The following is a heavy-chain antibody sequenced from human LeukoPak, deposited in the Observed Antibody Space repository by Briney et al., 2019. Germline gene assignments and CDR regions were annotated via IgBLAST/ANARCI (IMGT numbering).Heavy chain of an antibody. CDR1: GFAFSSYE. Sequence: PGGSLRLSCAASGFAFSSYEINWVRQAPGKGLKWVSFINTRGNSVEYADSVKGRFTISRDNAKNSVYLQMNSLRADDTAIYYCARGPGYCSGGSRYSWFDSWGQGTLVTVSS. CDR3: ARGPGYCSGGSRYSWFDS. J-gene: IGHJ5*01. D-gene: IGHD2-15*01. CDR2: INTRGNSV. V-gene: IGHV3-48*03.